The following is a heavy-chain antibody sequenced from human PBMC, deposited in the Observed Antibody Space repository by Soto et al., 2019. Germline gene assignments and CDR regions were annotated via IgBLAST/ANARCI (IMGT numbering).Heavy chain of an antibody. CDR1: GGTLSSYA. Sequence: SVKASCKASGGTLSSYAISWVRQAPGQGLEWMGGIIPIFGTANYAQKFQGRVTITADESTSTAYMELSSLRSEDTAVYYCARLGYSSGWLPYWGQGTLVTVSS. CDR2: IIPIFGTA. D-gene: IGHD6-19*01. V-gene: IGHV1-69*13. J-gene: IGHJ4*02. CDR3: ARLGYSSGWLPY.